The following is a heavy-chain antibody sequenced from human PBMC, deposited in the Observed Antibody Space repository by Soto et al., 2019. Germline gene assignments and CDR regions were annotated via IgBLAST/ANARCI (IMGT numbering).Heavy chain of an antibody. CDR3: ANSNPHSSNCWFDP. CDR1: GFTFSSYA. J-gene: IGHJ5*02. V-gene: IGHV3-23*01. Sequence: GGSLRLSCAASGFTFSSYAMSWVRQAPGKGLEWVSTITGSASETYYADSVKGRFTISRDNSKNRLYLQMNSLRAEDTALYFCANSNPHSSNCWFDPWGQGTLVTVSS. D-gene: IGHD3-22*01. CDR2: ITGSASET.